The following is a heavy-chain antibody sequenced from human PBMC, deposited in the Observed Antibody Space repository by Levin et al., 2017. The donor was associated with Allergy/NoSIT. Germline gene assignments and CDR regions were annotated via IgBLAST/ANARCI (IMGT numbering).Heavy chain of an antibody. CDR2: IKQDGSEK. V-gene: IGHV3-7*01. D-gene: IGHD3-16*01. J-gene: IGHJ4*02. CDR1: GFTFSTYW. Sequence: GESLKISCAASGFTFSTYWMSWVRQAPGKGLEWVANIKQDGSEKYYVDSVKGRFTVSRDNAKNSVSLQMSSLRAEDTAMYYCARISDLGGSFWGYWGPGTLVTVSS. CDR3: ARISDLGGSFWGY.